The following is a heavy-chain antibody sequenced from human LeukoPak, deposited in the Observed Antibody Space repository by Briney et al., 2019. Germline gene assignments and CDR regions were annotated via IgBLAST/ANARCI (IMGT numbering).Heavy chain of an antibody. CDR3: AREGDLPMDV. Sequence: EASVTVSCKASGYTFTNYYMHWVRQAPGQGLEWMGRINPNSGGTNYAQKFEARVTMTRDTSISTVYMELSRLTSDDTAVYYCAREGDLPMDVWGKGTTLTVSS. J-gene: IGHJ6*03. CDR1: GYTFTNYY. V-gene: IGHV1-2*06. D-gene: IGHD3-3*01. CDR2: INPNSGGT.